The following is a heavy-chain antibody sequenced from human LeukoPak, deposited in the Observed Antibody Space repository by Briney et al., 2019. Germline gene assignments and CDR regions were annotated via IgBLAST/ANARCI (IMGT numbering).Heavy chain of an antibody. D-gene: IGHD6-19*01. Sequence: SETLSLTCTVSGGSTSSYYWSWIRQPPGKGLEWIGYIYYSGSTNYNPSLKSRVTISVDTSKNQFSLKLSSVTAADTAVYYCARGSGWSGFDYWGQGTLVTVSS. CDR3: ARGSGWSGFDY. CDR1: GGSTSSYY. J-gene: IGHJ4*02. CDR2: IYYSGST. V-gene: IGHV4-59*01.